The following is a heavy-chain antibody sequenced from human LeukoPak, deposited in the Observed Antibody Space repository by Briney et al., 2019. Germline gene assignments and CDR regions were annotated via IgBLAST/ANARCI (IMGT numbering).Heavy chain of an antibody. D-gene: IGHD4-17*01. J-gene: IGHJ4*02. V-gene: IGHV3-7*01. CDR1: DFTFSNYW. CDR2: LKQDGSEI. CDR3: ATIEAVRFHY. Sequence: GGSLRLSCVASDFTFSNYWMSWVRQAPGKGLEWVGNLKQDGSEIYYLDSVKGRFTISRDNTKNSLYLQMNSLRAEDTAVYYCATIEAVRFHYWGQGTLVTVSS.